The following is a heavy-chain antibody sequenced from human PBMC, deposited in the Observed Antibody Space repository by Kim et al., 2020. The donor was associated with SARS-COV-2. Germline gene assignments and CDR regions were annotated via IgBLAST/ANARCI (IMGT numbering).Heavy chain of an antibody. Sequence: SETLSLTCTVSGGSISSSSYYWGWIRQPPGKGLEWIGSIYYSGSTDYNPSLKSRVTISEDTSKNQFSLKLSSVTAADTAVYYCASGSHYYGSGSYSPWGQVTLVTVSS. D-gene: IGHD3-10*01. CDR2: IYYSGST. CDR1: GGSISSSSYY. CDR3: ASGSHYYGSGSYSP. J-gene: IGHJ5*02. V-gene: IGHV4-39*07.